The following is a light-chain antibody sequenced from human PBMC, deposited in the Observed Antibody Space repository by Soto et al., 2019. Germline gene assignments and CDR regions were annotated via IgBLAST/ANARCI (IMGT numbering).Light chain of an antibody. J-gene: IGKJ5*01. V-gene: IGKV4-1*01. Sequence: DIVMTQSPDSLAVSLGERATINCKSSQSVLYSSDNKNYVTWYQQKPGQPPKLLIYWASTRESGVPDRFSGSGSGTDFTLTISSLQAEDVAVYYCQQYYSIPITFGQGTRLEIK. CDR2: WAS. CDR1: QSVLYSSDNKNY. CDR3: QQYYSIPIT.